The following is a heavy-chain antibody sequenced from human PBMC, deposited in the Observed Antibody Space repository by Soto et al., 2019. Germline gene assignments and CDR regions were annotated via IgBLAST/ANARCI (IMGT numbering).Heavy chain of an antibody. CDR3: ARVPKVELRQFDY. Sequence: ASVKVSCKASGYTFTSYDINWVRQATGQGLEWMGWMNPNSGNTGYAQKFQGRVTMTRNTSKSTAYMELSSLRSEDTAVYYCARVPKVELRQFDYWGQGTLVTVSS. J-gene: IGHJ4*02. CDR2: MNPNSGNT. V-gene: IGHV1-8*01. D-gene: IGHD1-7*01. CDR1: GYTFTSYD.